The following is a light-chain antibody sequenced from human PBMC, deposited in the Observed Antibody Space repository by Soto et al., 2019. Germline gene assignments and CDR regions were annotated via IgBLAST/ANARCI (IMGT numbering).Light chain of an antibody. V-gene: IGKV1-8*01. Sequence: ALRMTQSPSSLSASTGDRVTITCRASQGISSYLAWYQQKPGKAPKLLIYAASTLQSGVPSRFSGSGSGTDFTLTISCLQSEDFATYYCQQYYSYPFFTFGPGTKVDIK. CDR1: QGISSY. CDR3: QQYYSYPFFT. CDR2: AAS. J-gene: IGKJ3*01.